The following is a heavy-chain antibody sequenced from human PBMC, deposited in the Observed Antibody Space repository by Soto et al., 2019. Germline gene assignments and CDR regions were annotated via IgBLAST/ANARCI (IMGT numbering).Heavy chain of an antibody. Sequence: QVQLVQSGAEVKKPGSSVKVSCKASGGTFSSYTISWVRQAPGQGLEWMGRIIPILGIANYAQKFQGRVTITADKSTSTAYMELSSLRSEDTAVYYCARDPLNSGSYYGSVDYWGQGTLVTVSS. CDR3: ARDPLNSGSYYGSVDY. V-gene: IGHV1-69*08. J-gene: IGHJ4*02. CDR2: IIPILGIA. CDR1: GGTFSSYT. D-gene: IGHD1-26*01.